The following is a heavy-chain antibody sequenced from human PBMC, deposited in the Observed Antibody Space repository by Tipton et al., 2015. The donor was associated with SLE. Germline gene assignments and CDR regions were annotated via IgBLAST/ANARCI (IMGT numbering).Heavy chain of an antibody. CDR3: ATERGANDY. D-gene: IGHD1-26*01. Sequence: LRLSCTVSGGSISSYYWSWIRQPPGKGLEWIGYIYYSGSTNYNPSLKSRVTISVDTSKNQFSLKLSSVTAADTAVYYCATERGANDYWGQGTLVTVSS. CDR2: IYYSGST. J-gene: IGHJ4*02. V-gene: IGHV4-59*01. CDR1: GGSISSYY.